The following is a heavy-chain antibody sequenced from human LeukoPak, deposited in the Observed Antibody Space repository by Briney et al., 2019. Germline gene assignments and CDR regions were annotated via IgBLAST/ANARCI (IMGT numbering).Heavy chain of an antibody. CDR2: IRYDGSNK. Sequence: GGSLRLSCAASGFTFSSYGMHWVRQAPGKGLKWVAFIRYDGSNKYYADSVKGRFTISRDNSKNTLYLQMNSLRAEDTAVYYCAKESSEEYSYGPLDYWGQGTLVTVSS. D-gene: IGHD5-18*01. V-gene: IGHV3-30*02. CDR1: GFTFSSYG. CDR3: AKESSEEYSYGPLDY. J-gene: IGHJ4*02.